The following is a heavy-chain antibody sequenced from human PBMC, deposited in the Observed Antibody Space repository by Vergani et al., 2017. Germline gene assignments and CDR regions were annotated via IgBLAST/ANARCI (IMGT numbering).Heavy chain of an antibody. J-gene: IGHJ5*02. CDR3: ARGDAEFDP. CDR2: IYYSGIT. Sequence: QVQLQESGPGLVKPSETLSLTCTVSGGSISSYYWSWIRQPPGKGLEWIGYIYYSGITNYNPSLKSRVTISVDTSKNQFSLKLSSVTAADTAVYYCARGDAEFDPWGQGTLVTVSS. V-gene: IGHV4-59*01. CDR1: GGSISSYY.